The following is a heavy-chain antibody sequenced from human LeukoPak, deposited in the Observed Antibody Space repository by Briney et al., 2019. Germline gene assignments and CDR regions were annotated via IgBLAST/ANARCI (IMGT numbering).Heavy chain of an antibody. CDR1: GFTFSNAW. Sequence: GGSLRLSCAASGFTFSNAWMSWVRQAPGKGLEWVGGIKSKTDGGTTDYAAPVKGRFTISRDDSKNTLYLQMNSLKTEDTAVYYCTTPEGSIYCSSTSCYNFVYWGQGTLVTVSS. CDR2: IKSKTDGGTT. D-gene: IGHD2-2*01. J-gene: IGHJ4*02. CDR3: TTPEGSIYCSSTSCYNFVY. V-gene: IGHV3-15*01.